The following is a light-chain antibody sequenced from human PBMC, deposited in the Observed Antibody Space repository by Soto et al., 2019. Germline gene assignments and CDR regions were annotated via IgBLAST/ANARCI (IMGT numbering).Light chain of an antibody. CDR3: LQDYGDSWT. V-gene: IGKV1-6*01. CDR2: AAS. Sequence: HIPPSPSSLSASAVEKVLITCRASRDVGSDVSWYQQKPGQAPKLLIYAASNLYTGVQSRFSGSRSGTEFNLTISSLKPEEFASDYGLQDYGDSWTVGQGTKVDIK. CDR1: RDVGSD. J-gene: IGKJ1*01.